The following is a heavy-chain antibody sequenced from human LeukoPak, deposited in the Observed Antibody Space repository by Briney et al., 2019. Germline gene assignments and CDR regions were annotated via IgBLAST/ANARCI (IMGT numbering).Heavy chain of an antibody. CDR2: INPNSGGT. Sequence: ASVKVSCKASGYSFSGYYMHWVRQAPGQGLEWMGWINPNSGGTNYAQKFQGRVTMTRDTSISTAYMELSRLRSDDTAVYYCARVGATTYYFDYWGQGTLVTVSS. CDR3: ARVGATTYYFDY. D-gene: IGHD1-26*01. CDR1: GYSFSGYY. J-gene: IGHJ4*02. V-gene: IGHV1-2*02.